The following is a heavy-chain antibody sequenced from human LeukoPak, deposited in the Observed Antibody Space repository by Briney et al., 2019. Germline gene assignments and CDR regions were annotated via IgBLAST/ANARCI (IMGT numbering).Heavy chain of an antibody. CDR2: INPNSGGT. D-gene: IGHD3-22*01. V-gene: IGHV1-2*04. CDR3: ARDSRPLTYYYDSSGTYNWFDP. J-gene: IGHJ5*02. CDR1: GYTFTGYY. Sequence: ASVKVSCKASGYTFTGYYMHWVRQAPGHGLEWMGWINPNSGGTNYAQKFQGWVTMTRDTSISTAYMELSRLRSDDTAVYYCARDSRPLTYYYDSSGTYNWFDPWGQGTLVTVSS.